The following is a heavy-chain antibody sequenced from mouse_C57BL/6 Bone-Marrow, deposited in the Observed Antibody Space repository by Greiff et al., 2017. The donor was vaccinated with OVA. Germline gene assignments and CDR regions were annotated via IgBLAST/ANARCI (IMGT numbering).Heavy chain of an antibody. D-gene: IGHD1-1*01. CDR2: IDPENGDT. CDR3: TTHFSYYTWFAY. J-gene: IGHJ3*01. Sequence: VQLKESGAELVRPGASVKLSCIASGFNIKDDYMHWVKQRPEQGLEWIGWIDPENGDTAYASKFQGKATITADTSSNTAYLQLSSLTSEDTAVYYCTTHFSYYTWFAYWGQGTLVTVSA. CDR1: GFNIKDDY. V-gene: IGHV14-4*01.